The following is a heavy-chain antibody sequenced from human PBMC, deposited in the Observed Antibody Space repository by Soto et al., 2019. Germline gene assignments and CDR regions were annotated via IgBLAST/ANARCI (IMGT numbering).Heavy chain of an antibody. Sequence: SETLSLTCNVSGVSVSSDYWNWVRQPAGKGLEWIGRIHPSGKTNYNPSLESRISMSVDTSKNQFSLILNSVTAADTAVYFCARALADYSYHMDVWGQGTTVTVSS. D-gene: IGHD6-19*01. V-gene: IGHV4-4*07. CDR2: IHPSGKT. CDR3: ARALADYSYHMDV. CDR1: GVSVSSDY. J-gene: IGHJ6*02.